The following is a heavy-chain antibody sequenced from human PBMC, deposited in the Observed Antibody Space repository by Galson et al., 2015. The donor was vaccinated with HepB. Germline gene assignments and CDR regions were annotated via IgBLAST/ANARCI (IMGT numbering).Heavy chain of an antibody. CDR3: ARGLTAGFLNSPLDY. CDR2: IYPGDSDT. J-gene: IGHJ4*02. Sequence: QSGAEVKKPGESLKISCQGPGYRFTTYWIAWVRQMPGKGLEWMGVIYPGDSDTKYSPSFEGQVTISVDKSVSTAYLQWRSLKASDSAMYYCARGLTAGFLNSPLDYWGQGTLVTVSP. CDR1: GYRFTTYW. V-gene: IGHV5-51*03. D-gene: IGHD2-21*02.